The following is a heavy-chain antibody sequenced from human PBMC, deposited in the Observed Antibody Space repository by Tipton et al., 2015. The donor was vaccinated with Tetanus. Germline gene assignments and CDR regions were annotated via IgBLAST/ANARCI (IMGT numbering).Heavy chain of an antibody. D-gene: IGHD3-3*01. CDR3: ARRRSAVLSGAYHWYFDL. V-gene: IGHV5-51*01. J-gene: IGHJ2*01. CDR1: GYNFSHYS. Sequence: QLVQSGAEAKKPGDSLKISCQTSGYNFSHYSIGWVRQMPGKGLDWVGIIDPRDSEARYGPSFQGQVIISADKSISTTYLQWGSLRASDTAIYYCARRRSAVLSGAYHWYFDLWGRGTMVTVSS. CDR2: IDPRDSEA.